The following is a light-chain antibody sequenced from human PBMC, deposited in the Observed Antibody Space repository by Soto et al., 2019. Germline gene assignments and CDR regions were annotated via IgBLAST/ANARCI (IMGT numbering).Light chain of an antibody. CDR2: TAS. J-gene: IGKJ4*01. CDR3: QPLSGYPLT. Sequence: DIQLTQSPSFLSASVGDRVTITCRASQDIRSYLAWYQQKPGKAPKFLIYTASTLQSVVPSGFSPSGSGTELTLTINRLQPEDCATYYCQPLSGYPLTFGGGTKVEIK. CDR1: QDIRSY. V-gene: IGKV1-9*01.